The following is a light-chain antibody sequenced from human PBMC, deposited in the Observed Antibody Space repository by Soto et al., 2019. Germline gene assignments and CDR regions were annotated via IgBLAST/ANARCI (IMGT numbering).Light chain of an antibody. V-gene: IGKV3D-11*03. J-gene: IGKJ4*01. CDR1: QGLSRN. CDR2: DAS. Sequence: VVLTQSPATLSVSPVNGATLPCRASQGLSRNVAWYQQKPGQAPRLLIYDASSRATGIPDRFSGGGSGTDFTLTISRLEPEDFAVYYCQQFSSYPLTFGGGTKVDIK. CDR3: QQFSSYPLT.